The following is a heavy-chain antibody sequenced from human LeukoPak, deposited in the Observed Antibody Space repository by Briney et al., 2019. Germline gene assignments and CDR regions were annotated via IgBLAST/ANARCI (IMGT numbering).Heavy chain of an antibody. V-gene: IGHV1-24*01. D-gene: IGHD6-13*01. Sequence: GASVKVSCKVSGYTLTELSMHWVRQAPGKGLEWMGGFDPEDGETIYAQKFQGRVTMTTDTSTSTAYMELRSLRSEDTAVYFCARVLEPYSSSWFRYFQHWGQGTLVTVSS. CDR2: FDPEDGET. CDR3: ARVLEPYSSSWFRYFQH. CDR1: GYTLTELS. J-gene: IGHJ1*01.